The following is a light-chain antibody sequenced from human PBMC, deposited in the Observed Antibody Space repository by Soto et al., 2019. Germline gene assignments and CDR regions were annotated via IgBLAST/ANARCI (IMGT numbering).Light chain of an antibody. CDR3: EQYGSPTIS. Sequence: EIVLTQSPGTLSLSPGERATLSCGASQSVSSSYLAWYQQKPGQAPRLLIYGASSRATGIPDRFSGSGSGTDFTLTISRMEREDVVEDKCEQYGSPTISCAQGTRLEIK. J-gene: IGKJ5*01. V-gene: IGKV3-20*01. CDR1: QSVSSSY. CDR2: GAS.